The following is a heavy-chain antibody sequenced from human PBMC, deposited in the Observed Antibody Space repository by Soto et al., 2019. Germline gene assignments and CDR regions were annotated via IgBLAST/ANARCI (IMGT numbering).Heavy chain of an antibody. J-gene: IGHJ4*02. D-gene: IGHD2-15*01. CDR1: GFTFGDYA. CDR2: IRSKAYGGTT. CDR3: TGLDCSGGSCYSTMEVY. V-gene: IGHV3-49*03. Sequence: GGSLRLSCTASGFTFGDYAMSWFRQAPGKGLEWVGFIRSKAYGGTTEYAASVKGRFTISRDDSKSIAYLQMNSLKTEDTAVYYCTGLDCSGGSCYSTMEVYWGQGTLVTVSS.